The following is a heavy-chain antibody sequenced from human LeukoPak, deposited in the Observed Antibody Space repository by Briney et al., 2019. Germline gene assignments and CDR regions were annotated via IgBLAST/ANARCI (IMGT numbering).Heavy chain of an antibody. CDR2: IYPGDSDT. CDR3: ARHGTRNYDFWSGYYSAEYFQY. J-gene: IGHJ1*01. V-gene: IGHV5-51*01. Sequence: GESLKISCKGSGYSFTSYWIGWVRQMPGKGLEWMGIIYPGDSDTRYSPSFQGQVTISADKSISTAYLQWSSLKASDTAMYYCARHGTRNYDFWSGYYSAEYFQYWGQGTLVTVSS. D-gene: IGHD3-3*01. CDR1: GYSFTSYW.